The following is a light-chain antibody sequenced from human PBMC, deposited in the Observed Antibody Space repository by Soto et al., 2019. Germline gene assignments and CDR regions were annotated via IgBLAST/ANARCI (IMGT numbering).Light chain of an antibody. V-gene: IGKV3-20*01. J-gene: IGKJ1*01. CDR1: QSVSSSY. Sequence: EIVLTQSPGTLSLSPGERATLSCRASQSVSSSYLAWYQQKPGQAPGLLIYGASSRATGIPDRFSGSGSGTDFTLTISRLETEDFAVYYCQHYGSSTWTFGQGTKVDI. CDR2: GAS. CDR3: QHYGSSTWT.